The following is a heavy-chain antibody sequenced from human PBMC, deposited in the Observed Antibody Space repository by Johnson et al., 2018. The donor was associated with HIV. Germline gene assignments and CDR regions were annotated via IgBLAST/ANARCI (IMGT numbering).Heavy chain of an antibody. CDR1: GFTVSSNY. CDR2: IYSGGTT. Sequence: VQLVESGGGLIQPGGSLRLSCAASGFTVSSNYMNWVRQAPGKGLEGVSVIYSGGTTYYAGSVKGRFTISRDNSKNTLYLQMNSLRAEDTALYYCARDWAWHGTFDIWCQGTMVTVSS. CDR3: ARDWAWHGTFDI. V-gene: IGHV3-53*01. J-gene: IGHJ3*02. D-gene: IGHD3-16*01.